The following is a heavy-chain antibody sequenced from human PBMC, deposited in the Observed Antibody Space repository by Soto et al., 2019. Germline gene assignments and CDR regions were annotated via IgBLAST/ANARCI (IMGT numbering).Heavy chain of an antibody. V-gene: IGHV1-69*13. CDR2: IIPIFGTA. CDR1: GGAFSSYA. J-gene: IGHJ4*02. CDR3: ARAEPYYYDSRGYYYY. D-gene: IGHD3-22*01. Sequence: RASVKVSCKASGGAFSSYAISWVRQAPGQGLEWMGGIIPIFGTAIYAQKFQGRVTITADESTSTAYMELSILRSEDTAVYFCARAEPYYYDSRGYYYYWGQGTLVTVSS.